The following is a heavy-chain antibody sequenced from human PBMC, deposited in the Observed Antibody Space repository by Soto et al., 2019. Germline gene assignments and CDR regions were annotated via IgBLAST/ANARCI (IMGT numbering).Heavy chain of an antibody. D-gene: IGHD3-22*01. Sequence: GGSLRLSCAASGFTFSSYGMHWVRQAPGKGLEWVAVISYDGSNKYYADSVKGRFTISRDNSKNTLYLQMNSLRAEDTAVYYCAKAYYYDGSGKGFDPWGQGTLVTVSS. CDR3: AKAYYYDGSGKGFDP. V-gene: IGHV3-30*18. CDR1: GFTFSSYG. CDR2: ISYDGSNK. J-gene: IGHJ5*02.